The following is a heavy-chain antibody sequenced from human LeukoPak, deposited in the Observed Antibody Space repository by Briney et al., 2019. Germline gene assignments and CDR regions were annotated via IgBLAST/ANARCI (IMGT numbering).Heavy chain of an antibody. J-gene: IGHJ6*04. CDR2: IYYSGST. D-gene: IGHD4-17*01. CDR3: ARDYGDYGYYYYGMDV. V-gene: IGHV4-61*01. Sequence: SETLSLTCTVSGGSVSSGSYYWSWIRQPPGKGLEWIGYIYYSGSTNYNPSLKSRVTISADTSKNQFSLKLSSVTAADTAVYYCARDYGDYGYYYYGMDVWGKGTTVTVSS. CDR1: GGSVSSGSYY.